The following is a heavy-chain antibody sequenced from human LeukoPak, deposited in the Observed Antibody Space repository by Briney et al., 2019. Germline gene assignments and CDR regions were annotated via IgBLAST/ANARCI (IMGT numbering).Heavy chain of an antibody. D-gene: IGHD1-7*01. Sequence: SETLSLTCTVSGGSISSGSYYWSWIRQPAGKGLEWIGRIYTSGSTNYNPSLKSRVTISVDTSKNQFSLKLSSVTAADTAVYYCARGDNWNSLDYWGQGTLVTVSS. V-gene: IGHV4-61*02. CDR2: IYTSGST. J-gene: IGHJ4*02. CDR1: GGSISSGSYY. CDR3: ARGDNWNSLDY.